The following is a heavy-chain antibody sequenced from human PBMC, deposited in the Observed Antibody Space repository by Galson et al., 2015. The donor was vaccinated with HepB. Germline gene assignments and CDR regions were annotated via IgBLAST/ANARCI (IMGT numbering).Heavy chain of an antibody. D-gene: IGHD2-2*02. CDR1: GGSISSGGYY. Sequence: TLSLTCTVSGGSISSGGYYWSWIRQHPGKGLEWIGYIYYSGSTYYNPSLKSRVTISVDTSKNQFSLKLSSVTAADTAVYYCARVRDTSCYTGSCHFDYWGQGTLVTVSS. CDR3: ARVRDTSCYTGSCHFDY. V-gene: IGHV4-31*03. J-gene: IGHJ4*02. CDR2: IYYSGST.